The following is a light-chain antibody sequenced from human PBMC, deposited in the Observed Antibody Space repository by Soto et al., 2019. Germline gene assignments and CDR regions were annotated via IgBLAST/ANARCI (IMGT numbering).Light chain of an antibody. V-gene: IGKV1-39*01. CDR1: QTITTY. Sequence: DIQMTQSPSSLSASVGDRVTISCRASQTITTYLNWYQQKPGKAPKLLIYAASSLHSGVPSRFSGSGSGTDFTLTISSLQPEDFADYYCQQTYSALSTFGQGTKLEIK. CDR2: AAS. J-gene: IGKJ1*01. CDR3: QQTYSALST.